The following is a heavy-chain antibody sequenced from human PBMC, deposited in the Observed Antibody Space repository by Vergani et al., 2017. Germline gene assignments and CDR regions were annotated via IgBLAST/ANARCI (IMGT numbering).Heavy chain of an antibody. J-gene: IGHJ6*03. CDR2: ISYDGSNK. V-gene: IGHV3-30*01. CDR1: GFTFSSYA. Sequence: QVQLVESGGGVVQPGRSLRLSCAASGFTFSSYAMHWVRQAPGKGLEWVAVISYDGSNKYYADSVKGRFTISRDNSKNTLYLQMNSLRAEDTAVYYCASGYYXMDVWGKGTTVTVSS. CDR3: ASGYYXMDV.